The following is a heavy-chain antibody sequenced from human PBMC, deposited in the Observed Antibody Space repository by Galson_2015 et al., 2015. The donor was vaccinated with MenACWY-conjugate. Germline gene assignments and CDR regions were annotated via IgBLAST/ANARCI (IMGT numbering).Heavy chain of an antibody. D-gene: IGHD6-13*01. CDR1: GYTFTNFG. Sequence: SVKVSSKAAGYTFTNFGITWVRKAPGQGLEWMGWISTYNGNANYAQKVRDRVMMTTDTSTNTVHMELKSLTSDDTTVYFRARDPIGRHDSSSWFWIDWGQGTPVTVSS. CDR2: ISTYNGNA. V-gene: IGHV1-18*01. CDR3: ARDPIGRHDSSSWFWID. J-gene: IGHJ4*02.